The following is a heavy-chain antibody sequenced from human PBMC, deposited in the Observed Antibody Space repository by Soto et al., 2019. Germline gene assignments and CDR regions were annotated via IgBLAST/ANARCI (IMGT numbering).Heavy chain of an antibody. CDR2: ISSSSVII. V-gene: IGHV3-48*02. CDR3: AIDYDGGSYY. J-gene: IGHJ4*02. CDR1: GFTFSSNS. Sequence: PGGSLRLSCEVSGFTFSSNSMNWVRQAPGKGLEWVSYISSSSVIIYYADSVKGRFTISRDNAKNSLYLQMNSLRDEDTAVYYCAIDYDGGSYYWGQGTLVTVSS. D-gene: IGHD4-17*01.